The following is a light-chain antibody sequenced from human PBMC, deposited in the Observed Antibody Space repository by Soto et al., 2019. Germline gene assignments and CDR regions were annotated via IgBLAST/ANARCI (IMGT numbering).Light chain of an antibody. CDR2: DVS. V-gene: IGLV2-14*01. J-gene: IGLJ2*01. Sequence: QYALTQPASVSGSPGQSITISCTGTSSDVGGYNYVSWYQQHPGKAPKLMIYDVSNRPSGVSNRFSDSKSGNTDSLTISGLQAEDEADYYCSSYTSSGTLVVFGGGTKLTVL. CDR3: SSYTSSGTLVV. CDR1: SSDVGGYNY.